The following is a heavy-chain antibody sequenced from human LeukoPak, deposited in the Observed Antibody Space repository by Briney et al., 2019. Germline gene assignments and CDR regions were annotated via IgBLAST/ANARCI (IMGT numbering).Heavy chain of an antibody. D-gene: IGHD3-10*01. CDR2: ISYDGSNK. CDR1: GFTFSSYG. Sequence: PGGSLRLSCAASGFTFSSYGMHWVRQAPGKGLEWVAVISYDGSNKYYADSVKGRFTISRDNSKNTLYLQMNSLRAEDTAVYYCAKDADFGVKDYWGQGTLVTVSS. CDR3: AKDADFGVKDY. V-gene: IGHV3-30*18. J-gene: IGHJ4*02.